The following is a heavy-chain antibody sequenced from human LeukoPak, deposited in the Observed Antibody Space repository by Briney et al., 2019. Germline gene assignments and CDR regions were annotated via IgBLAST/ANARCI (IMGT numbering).Heavy chain of an antibody. CDR1: GYTFTGYY. J-gene: IGHJ3*02. D-gene: IGHD6-13*01. CDR2: INPNSGGT. Sequence: ASVKVSCKASGYTFTGYYMHWVRQAPGQGLEWMGWINPNSGGTNYAQKFQGWVTMTRDTSISTAYMELSRLRSDDTAVYYCARAAAGTGDDAFDIWGQGTMVTVSS. CDR3: ARAAAGTGDDAFDI. V-gene: IGHV1-2*04.